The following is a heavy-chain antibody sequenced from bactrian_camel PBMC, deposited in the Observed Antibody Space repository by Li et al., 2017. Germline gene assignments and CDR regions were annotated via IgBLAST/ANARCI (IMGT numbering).Heavy chain of an antibody. J-gene: IGHJ4*01. V-gene: IGHV3S26*01. CDR2: CIGSGGST. Sequence: VQLVESGGGSVQAGGSLRLSCAASRYTISASCMGWFRQAPGKGREGVACIGSGGSTTYADSVKGRFTISRDNARNTLHLQMNSLKPEDTAMYYCAADSRRTNCRTRLYNYWGQGTQVTVS. CDR1: RYTISASC. D-gene: IGHD8*01. CDR3: AADSRRTNCRTRLYNY.